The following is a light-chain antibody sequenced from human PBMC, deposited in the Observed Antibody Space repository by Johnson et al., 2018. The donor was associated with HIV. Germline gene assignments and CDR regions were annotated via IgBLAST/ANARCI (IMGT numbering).Light chain of an antibody. V-gene: IGLV1-47*01. J-gene: IGLJ1*01. CDR3: ATWDDTLNGRYV. CDR2: RNN. CDR1: SSNIGINY. Sequence: SVLTQPPSVSAAPRQKVTISCSGSSSNIGINYVSWYQQFPGTAPKLLIYRNNQRPSGVPDRFSGSKSGTSASLAISGLQAEDEADYYCATWDDTLNGRYVFGTGTKVTVL.